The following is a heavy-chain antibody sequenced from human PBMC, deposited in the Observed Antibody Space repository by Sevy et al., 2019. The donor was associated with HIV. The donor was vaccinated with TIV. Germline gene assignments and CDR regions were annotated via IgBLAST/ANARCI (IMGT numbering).Heavy chain of an antibody. CDR1: GFTFSDYY. V-gene: IGHV3-11*01. CDR2: ISTSGRSI. Sequence: GGSLRLSCAASGFTFSDYYMAWIRQAPGKGLEWVSYISTSGRSIYYADSVKGRFTISRDNAKNSLYLQMNSLRAEDTPIYYCARDRYTRSWFDSWGQGTLVTVSS. J-gene: IGHJ5*01. D-gene: IGHD2-2*02. CDR3: ARDRYTRSWFDS.